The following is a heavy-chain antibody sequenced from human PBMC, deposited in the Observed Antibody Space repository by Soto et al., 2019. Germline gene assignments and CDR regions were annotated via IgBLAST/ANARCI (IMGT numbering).Heavy chain of an antibody. J-gene: IGHJ3*02. CDR2: IIPIFGTA. D-gene: IGHD6-19*01. CDR1: GGTFSSYA. V-gene: IGHV1-69*13. CDR3: ARGSYSSGWFHAFDI. Sequence: GASVKVSCKASGGTFSSYAISWVRQAPGQGLEWMGGIIPIFGTANYAQKFQGRVTITADESTSTAYMELSSLRSEDTAVYYCARGSYSSGWFHAFDIWGQGTMVTVSS.